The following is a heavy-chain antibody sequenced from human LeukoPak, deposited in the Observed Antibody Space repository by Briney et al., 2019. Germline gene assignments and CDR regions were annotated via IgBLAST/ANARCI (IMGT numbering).Heavy chain of an antibody. Sequence: GASLRVSGTAPGYSFTSQYMHWLRHTTGQGLEWMRWSNPNNGDTKYAQSFLGRVIMTRDTSTTTAYMELSSLRSDDTAVYFCASYPRSVDTPPFDYWGQGTLVTVSS. CDR3: ASYPRSVDTPPFDY. CDR1: GYSFTSQY. D-gene: IGHD3-16*02. J-gene: IGHJ4*02. V-gene: IGHV1-2*02. CDR2: SNPNNGDT.